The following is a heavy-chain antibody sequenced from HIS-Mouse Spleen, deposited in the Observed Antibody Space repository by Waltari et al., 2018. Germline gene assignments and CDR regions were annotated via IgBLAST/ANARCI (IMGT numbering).Heavy chain of an antibody. CDR3: ARMGPASGSYGDY. D-gene: IGHD1-26*01. CDR2: INHSGRT. V-gene: IGHV4-34*01. Sequence: QVQLQQWGAGLLKPSKTLSLTCAVYGGSFSGYYWSWIRQPPGKGLEWIGEINHSGRTNYNPSLKSRVTISVDTSKNQFSLKLSSVTAADTAVYYCARMGPASGSYGDYWGQGTLVTVSS. J-gene: IGHJ4*02. CDR1: GGSFSGYY.